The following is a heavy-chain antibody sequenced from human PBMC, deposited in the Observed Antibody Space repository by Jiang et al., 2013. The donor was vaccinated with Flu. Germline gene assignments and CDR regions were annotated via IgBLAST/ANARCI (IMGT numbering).Heavy chain of an antibody. CDR2: IKYDGSET. CDR1: GFTFSSYW. Sequence: PGGSLRLSCAASGFTFSSYWMSWARQAPGKGLEWVANIKYDGSETHYVDSVKGRFTISRDSARNSLYLQMNSLRAEDTAVYYCARDLSSWYYGGYYFYGMDVWGQGTTVTVSS. D-gene: IGHD3-22*01. V-gene: IGHV3-7*03. CDR3: ARDLSSWYYGGYYFYGMDV. J-gene: IGHJ6*02.